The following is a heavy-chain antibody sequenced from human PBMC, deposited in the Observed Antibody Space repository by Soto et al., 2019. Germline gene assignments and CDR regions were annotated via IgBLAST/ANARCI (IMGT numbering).Heavy chain of an antibody. V-gene: IGHV2-5*02. CDR2: VFWDGGE. CDR3: PQVYGRGSWGWYFHS. D-gene: IGHD1-26*01. J-gene: IGHJ4*02. Sequence: QITLRESGPSLVKPTETLTLTCTFSGFSLTTTGVGVGWIRQPPGKALEWLAVVFWDGGERYSPSLKSRVTLNKDTTKDQVVFTKTNMDPADTAPYYCPQVYGRGSWGWYFHSWGQGTLVTVSS. CDR1: GFSLTTTGVG.